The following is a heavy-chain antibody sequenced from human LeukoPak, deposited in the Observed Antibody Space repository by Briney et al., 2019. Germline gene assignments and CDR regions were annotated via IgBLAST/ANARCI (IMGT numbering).Heavy chain of an antibody. CDR3: ARSGYSSGWYDAFDI. CDR2: ISSSSSTI. J-gene: IGHJ3*02. V-gene: IGHV3-11*04. D-gene: IGHD6-19*01. Sequence: PGGSLRLSCAASGFTFSDYYMSWIRQAPGKGLEWVSYISSSSSTIYYADSVKGRFTISRDNAKNPLYLQMNSLRAEDTAVYYCARSGYSSGWYDAFDIWGQGTMVTVSS. CDR1: GFTFSDYY.